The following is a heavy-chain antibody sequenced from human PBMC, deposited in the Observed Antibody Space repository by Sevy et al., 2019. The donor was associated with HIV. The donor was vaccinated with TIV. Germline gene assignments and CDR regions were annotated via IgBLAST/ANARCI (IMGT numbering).Heavy chain of an antibody. Sequence: GGSLRLSCAASGFTFSDYYMSWIRQAPGKGLEWVSYISSSGSTIYYADSVKGRFTISRDNAKNSLYLQMNSLRAEDTAVYYCARDPNQDYYGSGSYHSSGWFDPWGQGTLVTVSS. D-gene: IGHD3-10*01. V-gene: IGHV3-11*01. CDR3: ARDPNQDYYGSGSYHSSGWFDP. J-gene: IGHJ5*02. CDR2: ISSSGSTI. CDR1: GFTFSDYY.